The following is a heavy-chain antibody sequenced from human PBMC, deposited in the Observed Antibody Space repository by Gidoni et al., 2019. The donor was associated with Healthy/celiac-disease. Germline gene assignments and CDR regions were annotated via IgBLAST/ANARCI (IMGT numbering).Heavy chain of an antibody. J-gene: IGHJ3*02. V-gene: IGHV3-21*01. CDR3: ARIQEYQLLKVGAFDI. Sequence: EVQLVESGGGLVKPGGSLRLSCAASGFTFSSHSMNWVRQDPGKGLEWVSSISGSSSYIYYADSVRGRFTISRDNAKNSLYLQMNSLRAEDTAVYYCARIQEYQLLKVGAFDIWGQGTMVTVSS. D-gene: IGHD2-2*01. CDR2: ISGSSSYI. CDR1: GFTFSSHS.